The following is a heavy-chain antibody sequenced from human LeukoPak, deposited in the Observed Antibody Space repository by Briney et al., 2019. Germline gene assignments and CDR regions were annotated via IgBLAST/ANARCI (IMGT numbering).Heavy chain of an antibody. D-gene: IGHD2-21*01. V-gene: IGHV3-23*01. CDR1: GFTFSGYA. CDR3: AKDSVVVIVGWFDP. Sequence: GGSLRLSCAASGFTFSGYAMSWVRQAPGKGLEWVSAISGSGGSTYYADSVKGRFTISRDNSKNTLYLQMNSLRAEDTAVYYCAKDSVVVIVGWFDPWGQGTLVTVSS. CDR2: ISGSGGST. J-gene: IGHJ5*02.